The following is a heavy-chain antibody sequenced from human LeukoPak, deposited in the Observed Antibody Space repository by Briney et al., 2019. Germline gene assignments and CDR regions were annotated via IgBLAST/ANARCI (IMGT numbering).Heavy chain of an antibody. V-gene: IGHV3-48*01. J-gene: IGHJ4*02. CDR3: ARGSTYYDSSGQVPFDY. Sequence: GGSLRRYCAASGFTCSTYSMNWVRQAPGKGLEWVSYISSSSSTIYYAYSVKGRFTISRDNAKNSLYLQMNSLRAEDTAVYYCARGSTYYDSSGQVPFDYWGQGTLVTVSS. D-gene: IGHD3-22*01. CDR2: ISSSSSTI. CDR1: GFTCSTYS.